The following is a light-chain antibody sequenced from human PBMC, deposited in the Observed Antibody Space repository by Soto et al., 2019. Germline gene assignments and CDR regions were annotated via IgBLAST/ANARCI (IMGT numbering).Light chain of an antibody. CDR1: SSDVGGYNY. CDR3: SSYAGSNNVV. J-gene: IGLJ2*01. CDR2: EVS. V-gene: IGLV2-8*01. Sequence: QSALTQPPSASGSPGQSVTISCTGTSSDVGGYNYVSWYQQHAGKAPKLMIYEVSKRPSGVPDRFSGSKSGNTASLTVSGLQAEDGADYYCSSYAGSNNVVFGGGTKLTVL.